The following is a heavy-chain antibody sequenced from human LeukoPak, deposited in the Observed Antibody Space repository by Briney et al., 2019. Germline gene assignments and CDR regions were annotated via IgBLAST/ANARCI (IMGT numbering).Heavy chain of an antibody. CDR1: GFTFSSYA. CDR2: ISGSGDDT. V-gene: IGHV3-23*01. Sequence: GGSLRLSCAVSGFTFSSYAMSWVRQAPGKGLEWVSAISGSGDDTYYADSVKGRYTISRDNSKSTLYLQMNSLTAEDTAVYYCAKDLGIVVTIVDYWGQGTLVTVSS. D-gene: IGHD5-12*01. CDR3: AKDLGIVVTIVDY. J-gene: IGHJ4*02.